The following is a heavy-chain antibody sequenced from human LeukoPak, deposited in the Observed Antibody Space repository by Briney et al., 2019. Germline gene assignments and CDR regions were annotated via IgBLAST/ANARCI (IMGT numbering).Heavy chain of an antibody. CDR2: INHSGST. Sequence: SETLSLTCAVYGGSFSSYYWSWIRQPPGKGLEWIGEINHSGSTNYNPSLKSRVTISVDTSKNQFSLKLSSVTAADTAVYYCARRGKGYSYGTTRYQPPDNWFDPWGQGTLVTVSS. CDR1: GGSFSSYY. D-gene: IGHD5-18*01. CDR3: ARRGKGYSYGTTRYQPPDNWFDP. J-gene: IGHJ5*02. V-gene: IGHV4-34*01.